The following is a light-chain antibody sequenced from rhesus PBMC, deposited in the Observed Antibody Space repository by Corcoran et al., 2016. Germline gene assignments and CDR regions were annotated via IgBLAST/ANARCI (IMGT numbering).Light chain of an antibody. CDR3: QQYNSAPYS. V-gene: IGKV1-21*01. CDR2: KAS. J-gene: IGKJ2*01. CDR1: QGMSSW. Sequence: DIQMTQSPSSLSASVGDRVTITCRASQGMSSWLAGYQQKPGKPPKLLIYKASSLQSGVPSRFSGSGSGTDFTLPISSLQPEDFATYYYQQYNSAPYSFGQGTKVEIK.